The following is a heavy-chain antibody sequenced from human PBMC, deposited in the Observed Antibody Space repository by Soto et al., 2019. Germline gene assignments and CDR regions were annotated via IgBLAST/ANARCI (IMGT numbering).Heavy chain of an antibody. CDR1: GGTFSSYT. CDR2: IIPILGIA. J-gene: IGHJ6*03. D-gene: IGHD3-9*01. V-gene: IGHV1-69*02. Sequence: SVKVSCKASGGTFSSYTISWVRQAPGQGLEWMGRIIPILGIANYAQKFQGRVTITADKSTSTAYMELSSLRSEDTAVYYCARGLYDILIPPPYYYMDVWGKGTTVTVSS. CDR3: ARGLYDILIPPPYYYMDV.